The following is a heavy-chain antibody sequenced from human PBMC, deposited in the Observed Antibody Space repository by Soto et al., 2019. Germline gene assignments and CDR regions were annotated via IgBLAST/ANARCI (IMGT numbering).Heavy chain of an antibody. Sequence: GGSLRLSCAASGFTFSNYGMHWVRQTPGKGLEWVAVVSLDGNNQYYADSVKGRFTISRDNSKNTLFLQINSLRAEDTALYYCAKNYYDSTGFDAFGIWGQGTKVTVSS. D-gene: IGHD3-22*01. CDR1: GFTFSNYG. J-gene: IGHJ3*02. CDR3: AKNYYDSTGFDAFGI. CDR2: VSLDGNNQ. V-gene: IGHV3-30*18.